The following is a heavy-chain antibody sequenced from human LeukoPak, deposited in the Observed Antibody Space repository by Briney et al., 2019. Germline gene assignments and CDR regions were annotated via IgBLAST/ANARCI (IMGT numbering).Heavy chain of an antibody. CDR2: INPNSGGT. D-gene: IGHD2-15*01. V-gene: IGHV1-2*02. J-gene: IGHJ3*02. CDR3: ARGVGKKGRYCSGGSCYPVPDAFDI. CDR1: GYTFTGYY. Sequence: GASVKVSCKASGYTFTGYYMHWVRQAPGQGLEWMGWINPNSGGTNYAQKFQGRVTMTRDTSISTAYMELSRLRSDDTAVYYCARGVGKKGRYCSGGSCYPVPDAFDIWGQGTMVTVSS.